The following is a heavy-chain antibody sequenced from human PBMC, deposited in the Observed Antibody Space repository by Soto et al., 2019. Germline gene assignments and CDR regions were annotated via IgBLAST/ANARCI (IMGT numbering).Heavy chain of an antibody. CDR2: INPNSGGT. Sequence: QVQLVQSGAEVKKPGASVKVSCKASGYTFTGYYMHWVRQAPGQGLEWMGWINPNSGGTNYAQKFQGWVTMTMDTSISTAYMELSRLRSDDTAVYYCARGSGEQVSGMTDYWCQGTLVIVSS. J-gene: IGHJ4*02. CDR3: ARGSGEQVSGMTDY. CDR1: GYTFTGYY. V-gene: IGHV1-2*04. D-gene: IGHD6-19*01.